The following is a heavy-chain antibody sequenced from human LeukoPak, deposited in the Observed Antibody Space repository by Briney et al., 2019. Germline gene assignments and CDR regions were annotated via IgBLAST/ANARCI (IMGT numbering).Heavy chain of an antibody. J-gene: IGHJ6*02. CDR3: ATGAAIRSYYYGMDV. V-gene: IGHV1-69*13. CDR2: IIPIFGTA. CDR1: GGTFITYA. Sequence: GASVKVSCKASGGTFITYAISWVRQAPGQGLEWMGGIIPIFGTANYAQKFQGRVMITADESTSTAYMELSSLRSEDTAVYYCATGAAIRSYYYGMDVWGQGTAVTVSS. D-gene: IGHD2-21*01.